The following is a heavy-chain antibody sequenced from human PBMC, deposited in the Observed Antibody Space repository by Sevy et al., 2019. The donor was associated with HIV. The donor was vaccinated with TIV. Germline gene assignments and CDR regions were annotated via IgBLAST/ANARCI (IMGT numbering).Heavy chain of an antibody. CDR2: ISYDGSNK. V-gene: IGHV3-30-3*01. J-gene: IGHJ4*02. CDR3: ARDELRYFDPGGVIDY. Sequence: GGSLRLSCAASGFTFSSYAMHWVRQAPGKGLEWVAVISYDGSNKYYADSVKGRFTISRDNSKNTLYLQMNSLRAEETAVYYCARDELRYFDPGGVIDYWGQGTLVTVSS. D-gene: IGHD3-9*01. CDR1: GFTFSSYA.